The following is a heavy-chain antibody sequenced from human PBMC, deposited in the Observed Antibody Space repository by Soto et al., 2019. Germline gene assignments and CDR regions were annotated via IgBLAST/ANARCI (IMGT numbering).Heavy chain of an antibody. CDR1: GFTFSDYY. CDR2: ISSSGSTI. J-gene: IGHJ6*02. CDR3: ARTPVTANSLYYYGMDV. V-gene: IGHV3-11*01. Sequence: PGGSLRLSCAASGFTFSDYYMSWIRQAPGKGLEWVSYISSSGSTIYYADSVKGRFTISRDNAKNSLYLQMNSLRAEDTAVYYCARTPVTANSLYYYGMDVWGQGTTVTVS. D-gene: IGHD2-21*02.